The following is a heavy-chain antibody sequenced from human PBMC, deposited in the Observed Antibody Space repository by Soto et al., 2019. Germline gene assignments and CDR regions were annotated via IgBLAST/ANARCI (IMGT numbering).Heavy chain of an antibody. CDR3: ATSPGDFWSGYFPTIKYYYYGMDV. D-gene: IGHD3-3*01. J-gene: IGHJ6*02. Sequence: ASVKVSCKVSGYTLTELSMHWVRQAPGKGLEWMGGFDPEDGETIYAQKFQGRVTMTEDTSTDTAYMELSSLRSEDTAVYYCATSPGDFWSGYFPTIKYYYYGMDVWGQGTTVTVSS. V-gene: IGHV1-24*01. CDR2: FDPEDGET. CDR1: GYTLTELS.